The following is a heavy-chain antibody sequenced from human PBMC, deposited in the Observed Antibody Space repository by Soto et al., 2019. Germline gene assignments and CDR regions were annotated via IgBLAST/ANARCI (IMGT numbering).Heavy chain of an antibody. CDR3: ARGPPPSIGLRHWYFDL. CDR1: GFTFSSYS. CDR2: ISSSSSYI. Sequence: EVQLVESGGGLVKPGGSLRLSCAASGFTFSSYSMNWVRQAPGKGLEWVSSISSSSSYIYYADSVKGRFTISRDNAKNSLYLQMNSLRAEDTAVYYCARGPPPSIGLRHWYFDLWGRGTLVTVSS. D-gene: IGHD4-17*01. V-gene: IGHV3-21*01. J-gene: IGHJ2*01.